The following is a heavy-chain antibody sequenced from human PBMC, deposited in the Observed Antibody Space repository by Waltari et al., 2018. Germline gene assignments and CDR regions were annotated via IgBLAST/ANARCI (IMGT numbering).Heavy chain of an antibody. CDR3: ARLEGGSYFRILDY. D-gene: IGHD1-26*01. V-gene: IGHV4-59*11. CDR2: IYYSGST. Sequence: QVQLQESGPGLVKPSETLSLTCTVSGGSISSHYWSWLRQPPGKGLEWIGYIYYSGSTNYNPSLKSRVTISVDTSKNQFSLKLSSVTAADTAVYYCARLEGGSYFRILDYWGQGTLVTVSS. CDR1: GGSISSHY. J-gene: IGHJ4*02.